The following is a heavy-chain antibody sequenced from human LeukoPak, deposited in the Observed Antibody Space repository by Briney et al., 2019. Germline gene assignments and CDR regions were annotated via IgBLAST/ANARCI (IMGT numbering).Heavy chain of an antibody. CDR1: GFTFSSYA. CDR3: AKSDRFRVHCSSTSCYGWYFDL. CDR2: ISGSGGST. Sequence: GGSLRLSCAASGFTFSSYAMSWVRQAPGKGLEWVSAISGSGGSTYYADSVKGRFTISRDNSKNTLYLQMNSLRAEDTAVYYCAKSDRFRVHCSSTSCYGWYFDLWGRGTLVTVSS. J-gene: IGHJ2*01. D-gene: IGHD2-2*01. V-gene: IGHV3-23*01.